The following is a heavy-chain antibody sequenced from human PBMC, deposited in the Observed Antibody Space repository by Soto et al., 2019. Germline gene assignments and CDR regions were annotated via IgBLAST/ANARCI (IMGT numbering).Heavy chain of an antibody. CDR3: AHRRLATLFDP. V-gene: IGHV2-5*02. CDR2: IYWDDDE. Sequence: QITLKESGPTLVKPTQTLTLTCTFSGFSLSTNGVGVGWIRQPPGKALEWLALIYWDDDERYSPSLKSRLTITKDTSKNQVVLTMTNMDPVDTATYYCAHRRLATLFDPWGQGTLVTVSS. D-gene: IGHD6-6*01. J-gene: IGHJ5*02. CDR1: GFSLSTNGVG.